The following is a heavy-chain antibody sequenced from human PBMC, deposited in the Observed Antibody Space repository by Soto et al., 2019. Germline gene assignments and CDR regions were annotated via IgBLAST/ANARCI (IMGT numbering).Heavy chain of an antibody. CDR1: GGSISSSNW. J-gene: IGHJ5*02. Sequence: QVQLQESGPGLVKPSGTLSLTCAVSGGSISSSNWWSWVRQPPGKGLEWIGEIYHSGSTNYNPSLKSRVTPSVAKPKTQFSLQLSSVTAADTAVYYCAVVAATKRWFDPWGQGTLVTVSS. V-gene: IGHV4-4*02. CDR3: AVVAATKRWFDP. D-gene: IGHD2-15*01. CDR2: IYHSGST.